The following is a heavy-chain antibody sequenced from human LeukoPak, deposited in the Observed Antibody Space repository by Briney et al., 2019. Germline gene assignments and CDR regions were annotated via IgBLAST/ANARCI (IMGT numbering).Heavy chain of an antibody. D-gene: IGHD2-21*02. CDR3: ARGGVTDYFDY. J-gene: IGHJ4*02. CDR2: TSDRGDYT. Sequence: GGSLRLSCAASGFTFTSYSMSWVRQAPGKGLEWVSGTSDRGDYTYYADSVKGRFTISRDNSKNTLYLQMNSLRAEDTAVYYCARGGVTDYFDYWGQGTLVTVSS. CDR1: GFTFTSYS. V-gene: IGHV3-23*01.